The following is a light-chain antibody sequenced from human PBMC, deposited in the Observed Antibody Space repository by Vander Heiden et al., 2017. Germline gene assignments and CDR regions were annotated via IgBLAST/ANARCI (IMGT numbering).Light chain of an antibody. Sequence: EIVLTQSPGPLSLSPGERATLSCRASQSVSSSYLAWYQQKPGQAPRLLIYGASSRATGIPDRFSGSGSGTDFTLTISRLEPEDLAVYYCQHDGSSLYTFGQGTKLQIK. CDR3: QHDGSSLYT. CDR1: QSVSSSY. CDR2: GAS. J-gene: IGKJ2*01. V-gene: IGKV3-20*01.